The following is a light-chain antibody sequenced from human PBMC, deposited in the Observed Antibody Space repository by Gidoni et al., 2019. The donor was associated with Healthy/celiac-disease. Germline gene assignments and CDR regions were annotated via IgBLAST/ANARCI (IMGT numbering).Light chain of an antibody. CDR1: QSVTNNY. CDR2: DAS. Sequence: EIVLTPSPGTLSLSPGERATLSCRASQSVTNNYLAWYQQKPGQAPRLVIYDASNRATGIPDRFSGSGSGPDFTLTISRLEPEDFAVYYCQQSGSSPYTFXXXTKLEIK. V-gene: IGKV3-20*01. J-gene: IGKJ2*01. CDR3: QQSGSSPYT.